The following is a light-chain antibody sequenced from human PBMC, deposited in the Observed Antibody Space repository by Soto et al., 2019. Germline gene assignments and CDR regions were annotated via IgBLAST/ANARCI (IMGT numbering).Light chain of an antibody. CDR3: QQCYMGWT. V-gene: IGKV1-5*01. J-gene: IGKJ1*01. CDR2: DAS. CDR1: QSIGRF. Sequence: DLQMTQSPSTLSASVGDRVTITCRASQSIGRFLAWYQHQPGKAPKLLIYDASTLESGVPSRFSGTGSETEFTFSITSLQPEDFGTYYCQQCYMGWTFGQGTKVDFK.